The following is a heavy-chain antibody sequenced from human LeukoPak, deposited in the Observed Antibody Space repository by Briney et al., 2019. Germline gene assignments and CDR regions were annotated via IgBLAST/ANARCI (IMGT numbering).Heavy chain of an antibody. J-gene: IGHJ4*02. V-gene: IGHV4-31*03. CDR1: GGSISSGGYY. D-gene: IGHD1-1*01. CDR3: ARVCADLAGTPFDD. CDR2: IYYSGST. Sequence: PSETLSLTCTVSGGSISSGGYYWSWIRQHPGKGLEWIGYIYYSGSTYYNPSLKSRVTISVDTSKNQFSLKLSSVTAADTAVYYCARVCADLAGTPFDDLGQGTLVTVS.